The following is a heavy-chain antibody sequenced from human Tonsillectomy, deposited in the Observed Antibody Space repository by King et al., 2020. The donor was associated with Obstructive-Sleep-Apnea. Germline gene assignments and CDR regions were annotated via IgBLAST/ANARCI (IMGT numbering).Heavy chain of an antibody. CDR1: GFTFSNAW. J-gene: IGHJ4*02. CDR3: LRRYGNRIDY. CDR2: IKTKTDGGTI. V-gene: IGHV3-15*01. Sequence: VQLVESGGGLVKPGGSLRLSCAASGFTFSNAWMSWVRQAPGKGLEWVGRIKTKTDGGTIDYAAPVKGRFTISSDDSKNTLYLQMNSLKTEDTAVYYCLRRYGNRIDYWGQGTLVTVSS. D-gene: IGHD2/OR15-2a*01.